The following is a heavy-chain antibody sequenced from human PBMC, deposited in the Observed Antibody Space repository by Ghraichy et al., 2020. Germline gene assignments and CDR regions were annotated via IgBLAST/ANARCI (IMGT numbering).Heavy chain of an antibody. Sequence: GGSLRLSCAASGFTFSDYYMSWIRQAPGKGLEWVSYISSSGSTIYYADSVKGRFTISRDNAKNSLYLQMNSLRAEDTAVYYCARVRIQLWFDYYYYMDVWGKGTTVTVSS. D-gene: IGHD5-18*01. CDR2: ISSSGSTI. V-gene: IGHV3-11*04. CDR1: GFTFSDYY. CDR3: ARVRIQLWFDYYYYMDV. J-gene: IGHJ6*03.